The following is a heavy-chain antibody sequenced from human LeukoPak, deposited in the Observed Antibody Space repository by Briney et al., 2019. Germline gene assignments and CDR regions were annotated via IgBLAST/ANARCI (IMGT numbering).Heavy chain of an antibody. Sequence: GGSLRLSCAASGFTFSSYAMSWVRQAPGKGLEWVSAISGSGGSTYYADSVKGRFTISRDNSKNTLYLQMNSLRAEDTAVYYWAKDQTVVVPAAIRYFDYWGQGTLVTVSS. J-gene: IGHJ4*02. V-gene: IGHV3-23*01. CDR1: GFTFSSYA. CDR3: AKDQTVVVPAAIRYFDY. CDR2: ISGSGGST. D-gene: IGHD2-2*01.